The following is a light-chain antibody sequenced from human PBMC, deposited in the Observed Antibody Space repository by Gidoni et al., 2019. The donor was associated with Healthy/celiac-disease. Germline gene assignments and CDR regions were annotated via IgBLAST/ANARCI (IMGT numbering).Light chain of an antibody. V-gene: IGKV1-5*01. J-gene: IGKJ1*01. Sequence: DIQMTQSPSTLSASVGDRVTITCRDRQSISSWLDWYQQKPGKAPKLLIYDASSLESGGPSRFSGSGSGTEFTLTISSLQPDDFATYYCQQYNSYPWTFGQGTKVEIK. CDR3: QQYNSYPWT. CDR1: QSISSW. CDR2: DAS.